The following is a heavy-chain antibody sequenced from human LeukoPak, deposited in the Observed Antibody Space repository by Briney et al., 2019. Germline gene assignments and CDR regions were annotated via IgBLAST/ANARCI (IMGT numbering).Heavy chain of an antibody. CDR1: GGSIGTYY. CDR3: ARHIGGGIEDMDV. J-gene: IGHJ6*03. CDR2: IYVTGT. D-gene: IGHD3-16*02. Sequence: SGTLSLTCTVSGGSIGTYYWSWIRQSPGKGLEWIGYIYVTGTRYNPYLQSRVTISVDRSRNQFFLKTSPVTAADTAVYYCARHIGGGIEDMDVWGKGTKVIVSS. V-gene: IGHV4-59*08.